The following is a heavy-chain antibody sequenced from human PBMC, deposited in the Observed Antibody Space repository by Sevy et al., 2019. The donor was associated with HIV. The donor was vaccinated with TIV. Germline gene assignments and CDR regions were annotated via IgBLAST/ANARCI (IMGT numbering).Heavy chain of an antibody. CDR1: GFTFTSYA. Sequence: GGSLRLSCTTSGFTFTSYAMNWVRQAPGKGLEWVLTIFRNFRGVDVTYDADSVKGRFTISRDSSRNTLYLQMNSLRAEDTAVYYCAGARYDSSGSFDALDIWGQGTMVTVSS. V-gene: IGHV3-23*01. J-gene: IGHJ3*02. D-gene: IGHD3-22*01. CDR2: IFRNFRGVDVT. CDR3: AGARYDSSGSFDALDI.